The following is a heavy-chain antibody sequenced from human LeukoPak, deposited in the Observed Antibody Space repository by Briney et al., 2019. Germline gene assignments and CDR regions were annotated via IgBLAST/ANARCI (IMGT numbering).Heavy chain of an antibody. Sequence: GGSLRLSCAASGFTFSSYSMNWVRQAPGKGLEWVSSISSSSSYIYYADSVKGRFTISRDNAKNSLYLQMNSLRAEDTAVYYCASLPDYAFDAFDIWGQGTMVTVSS. J-gene: IGHJ3*02. CDR1: GFTFSSYS. CDR2: ISSSSSYI. V-gene: IGHV3-21*01. D-gene: IGHD4/OR15-4a*01. CDR3: ASLPDYAFDAFDI.